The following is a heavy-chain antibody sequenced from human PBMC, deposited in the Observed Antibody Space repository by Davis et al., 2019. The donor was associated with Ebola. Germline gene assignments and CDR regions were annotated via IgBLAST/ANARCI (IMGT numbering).Heavy chain of an antibody. D-gene: IGHD6-19*01. V-gene: IGHV3-73*01. Sequence: GGSLRLSCAASGFTFSDSAMHWVRQASGKGLEWVGRIRSKANSYATAYAASVKGRFTISRDDSKNTAYLQMNSLKTEDTAVYYCTRHRDLIAVAAPFFDYWGQGTLVTVSS. J-gene: IGHJ4*02. CDR2: IRSKANSYAT. CDR1: GFTFSDSA. CDR3: TRHRDLIAVAAPFFDY.